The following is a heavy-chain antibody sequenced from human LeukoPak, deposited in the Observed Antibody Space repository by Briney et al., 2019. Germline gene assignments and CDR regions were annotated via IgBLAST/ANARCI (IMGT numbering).Heavy chain of an antibody. D-gene: IGHD3-16*01. CDR1: GYTFTGYY. J-gene: IGHJ4*02. V-gene: IGHV1-8*03. Sequence: ASVKVSCKASGYTFTGYYMHWVRQATGQGLEWMGWMNPNSGNTGYAQKFQGRVTITRNTSISTAYMELSSLRSEDTAVYYCARATRYDYVWGTYRTIEYYFDYWGQGTLVTVSS. CDR3: ARATRYDYVWGTYRTIEYYFDY. CDR2: MNPNSGNT.